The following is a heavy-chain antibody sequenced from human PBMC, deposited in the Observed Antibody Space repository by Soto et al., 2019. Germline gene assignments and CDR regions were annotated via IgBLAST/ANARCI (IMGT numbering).Heavy chain of an antibody. CDR2: INPSGGST. D-gene: IGHD2-15*01. CDR3: ARDLGSGGNADDAFDI. V-gene: IGHV1-46*01. CDR1: GYTFTSYY. Sequence: ASVKVSCKASGYTFTSYYMHWVRQAPGQGLEWMGIINPSGGSTSYAQKFQGRVTMTRDTSTSTVYMELSSLRSEDTAVYSCARDLGSGGNADDAFDIWGQGTMVTVSS. J-gene: IGHJ3*02.